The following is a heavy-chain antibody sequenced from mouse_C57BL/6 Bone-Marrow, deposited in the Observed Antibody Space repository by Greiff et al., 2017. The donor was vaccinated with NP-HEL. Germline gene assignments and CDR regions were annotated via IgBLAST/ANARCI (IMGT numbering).Heavy chain of an antibody. D-gene: IGHD1-1*01. V-gene: IGHV5-12*01. CDR1: GFTFSDYY. CDR2: ISNGGGST. Sequence: EVQLVESGGGLVQPGGSLKLSCAASGFTFSDYYMYWVRQTPEKRLEWVAYISNGGGSTYYPDTVKGRFTISRDNAKNTLYLQMSRLKSEDTAMYYCARRGTVGFDYWGQGTTLTVSS. CDR3: ARRGTVGFDY. J-gene: IGHJ2*01.